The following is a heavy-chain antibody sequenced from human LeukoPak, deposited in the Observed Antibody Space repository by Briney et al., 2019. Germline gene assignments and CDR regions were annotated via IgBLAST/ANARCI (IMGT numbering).Heavy chain of an antibody. CDR2: FNPDDSDT. CDR1: GYDFAAYW. V-gene: IGHV5-51*01. D-gene: IGHD3-10*01. J-gene: IGHJ4*02. Sequence: GESLKISCQGSGYDFAAYWIGWVRQMPGKGLEWVGIFNPDDSDTRYSPSFQGQVTISVDKSTSTAYLHWNKLMAADTAIYYCARRSGIYYAPCFDHWGQGTLVTVSS. CDR3: ARRSGIYYAPCFDH.